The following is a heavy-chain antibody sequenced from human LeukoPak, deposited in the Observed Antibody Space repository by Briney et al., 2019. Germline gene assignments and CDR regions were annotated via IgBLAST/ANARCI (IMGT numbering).Heavy chain of an antibody. CDR2: ISSRSSSI. Sequence: PGGSLRLSCAASGFTFSSHSMNWVRQAPGKGLEWVSYISSRSSSIYYADSVKGRFTVSRDRAGTYLYLQMNSLSAGDTAVYYCARGHYYGSGGDTFDVWGKGTMVIVSS. CDR3: ARGHYYGSGGDTFDV. V-gene: IGHV3-48*01. CDR1: GFTFSSHS. J-gene: IGHJ3*01. D-gene: IGHD3-10*01.